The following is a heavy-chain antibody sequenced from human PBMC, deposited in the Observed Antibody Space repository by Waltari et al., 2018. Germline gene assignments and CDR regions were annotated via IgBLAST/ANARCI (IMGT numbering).Heavy chain of an antibody. CDR2: IIPIFGTA. V-gene: IGHV1-69*13. CDR1: GGTFSSYA. Sequence: QVQLVQSGAEVKKPGSSVKVSCKASGGTFSSYAISWVRQAPGQGLEWMGGIIPIFGTANYAQKFQGRVTITADESTSTAYMELSSLRSEDTAVYYCARSLSSSWQSYYYYYGMDVWGQGTLVTVSS. CDR3: ARSLSSSWQSYYYYYGMDV. D-gene: IGHD6-13*01. J-gene: IGHJ6*02.